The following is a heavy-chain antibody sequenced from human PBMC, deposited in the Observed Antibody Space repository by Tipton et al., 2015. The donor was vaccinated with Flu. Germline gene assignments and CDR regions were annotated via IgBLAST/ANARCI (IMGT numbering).Heavy chain of an antibody. CDR1: GLTVRSNY. D-gene: IGHD3-16*01. CDR3: VRDGNFAYVAFDF. J-gene: IGHJ5*01. Sequence: SLRLSCALSGLTVRSNYMNWVRQAPGKGLEWVSVLFRDGTTHYADSVRGRFTISRDDSENTLYLQMTSLSAEDTAVYYCVRDGNFAYVAFDFWGQGTLVTVSS. CDR2: LFRDGTT. V-gene: IGHV3-66*02.